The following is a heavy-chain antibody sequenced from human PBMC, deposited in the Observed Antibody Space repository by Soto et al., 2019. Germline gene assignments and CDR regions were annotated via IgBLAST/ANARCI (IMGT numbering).Heavy chain of an antibody. CDR1: GFSFSSYG. V-gene: IGHV3-30*18. D-gene: IGHD1-26*01. J-gene: IGHJ2*01. Sequence: QVHLVGSGGGVVQPGRSLRLSCAASGFSFSSYGMHWVRQTPDKGLEWVAAISSGASETYYSDSVRGRFTISRDNSKNTLFLEMNSLSDEDTAMYYCAKNPERGKGYFDVWGRGPQVTVS. CDR2: ISSGASET. CDR3: AKNPERGKGYFDV.